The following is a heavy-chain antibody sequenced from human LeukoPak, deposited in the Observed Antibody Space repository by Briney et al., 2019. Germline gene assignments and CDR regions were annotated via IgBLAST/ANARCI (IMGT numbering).Heavy chain of an antibody. D-gene: IGHD2-15*01. V-gene: IGHV4-39*01. CDR3: ASFYCSGGSCYQYYSYYYMDV. Sequence: KPSETLSLTCTVSGGSISGSSYYWGWIRQPPGKGLEWIGSIYYSGSTYSNPSLQSRVTISVDTSKNQFSLKLNSVTAADTAVYYCASFYCSGGSCYQYYSYYYMDVWGKGTTVTISS. J-gene: IGHJ6*03. CDR2: IYYSGST. CDR1: GGSISGSSYY.